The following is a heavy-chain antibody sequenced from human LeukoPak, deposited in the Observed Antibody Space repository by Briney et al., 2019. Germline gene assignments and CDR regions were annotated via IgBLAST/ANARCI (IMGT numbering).Heavy chain of an antibody. Sequence: PGRSLRLSCAASGFTFSSYGMHWIRQAPGKGLEWVAVIWYDGSNQYYADSVKGRFTISRDNSKNTLYLQLNSLRAEDPAVYYCARDRGLGRDHVDYWGQGTLVTVSS. CDR1: GFTFSSYG. CDR2: IWYDGSNQ. CDR3: ARDRGLGRDHVDY. D-gene: IGHD3-10*01. J-gene: IGHJ4*02. V-gene: IGHV3-33*01.